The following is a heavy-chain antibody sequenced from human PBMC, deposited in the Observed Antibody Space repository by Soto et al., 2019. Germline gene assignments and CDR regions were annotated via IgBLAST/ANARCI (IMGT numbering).Heavy chain of an antibody. Sequence: SETLSLTCTVSGGSISSGGYYWSWIRQHPGKGLEWIGYIYYSGSTYYNPSLKSRVTISVDTSKNQFSLKLSSVTAADTAVYYCARDVPPLYYYDSSGYYGMDVWGQGTTVTVSS. D-gene: IGHD3-22*01. V-gene: IGHV4-31*03. CDR3: ARDVPPLYYYDSSGYYGMDV. J-gene: IGHJ6*02. CDR1: GGSISSGGYY. CDR2: IYYSGST.